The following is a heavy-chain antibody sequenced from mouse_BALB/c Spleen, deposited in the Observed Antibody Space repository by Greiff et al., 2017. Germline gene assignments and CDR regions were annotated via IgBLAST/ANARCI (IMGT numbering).Heavy chain of an antibody. CDR1: GFNIKDYY. CDR2: IDPENGDT. CDR3: NAFYGSIPFDV. Sequence: EVQLQQSGAELVRSGASVKLSCTASGFNIKDYYMHWVKQRPEQGLEWIGWIDPENGDTEYAPKFQGKATMTADTSSNTAYLQLSSLTSEDTAVYYCNAFYGSIPFDVWGAGTTVTGSS. V-gene: IGHV14-4*02. J-gene: IGHJ1*01. D-gene: IGHD1-1*01.